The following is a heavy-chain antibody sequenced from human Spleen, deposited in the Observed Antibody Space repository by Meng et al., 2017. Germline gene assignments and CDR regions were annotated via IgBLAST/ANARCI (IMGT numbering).Heavy chain of an antibody. J-gene: IGHJ3*02. CDR1: GFTFTTFGTYS. Sequence: GESLKISCVASGFTFTTFGTYSMNWIRQAPGKGLEWVASISSSSTYIKYADSVKGRFTSSRDNAKNSLYLQMKSLRAEDTGVYYCARVSIWGQGTLVTVSS. CDR3: ARVSI. CDR2: ISSSSTYI. V-gene: IGHV3-21*01.